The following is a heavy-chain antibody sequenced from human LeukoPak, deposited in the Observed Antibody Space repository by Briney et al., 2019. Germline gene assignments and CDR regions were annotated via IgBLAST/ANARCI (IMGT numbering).Heavy chain of an antibody. CDR2: IKEDGSET. CDR3: ESALQPWYYLSDS. Sequence: PGGSLRLARVASAISLITNWMSSVRQAPGKGLEWVASIKEDGSETYYVDSVKGRFTISRDNAKNSQYLQMNSLRAEVKAVYYCESALQPWYYLSDSWGQGTLVTVSS. J-gene: IGHJ4*02. CDR1: AISLITNW. D-gene: IGHD1-7*01. V-gene: IGHV3-7*05.